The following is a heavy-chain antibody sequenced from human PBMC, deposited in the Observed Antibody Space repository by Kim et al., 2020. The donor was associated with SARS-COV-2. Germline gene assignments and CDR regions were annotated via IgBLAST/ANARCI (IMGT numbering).Heavy chain of an antibody. D-gene: IGHD1-26*01. CDR3: ARPRGGATNWYFDL. Sequence: SETLSLTCTVSGYSISSGYYWGWIRQPPGKGLEWIGSIYHSGSTYYNPSLKSRVTISVDTSKNQFSLKLSSVTAADTAVYYCARPRGGATNWYFDLWGRGTLVTVSS. CDR1: GYSISSGYY. CDR2: IYHSGST. V-gene: IGHV4-38-2*02. J-gene: IGHJ2*01.